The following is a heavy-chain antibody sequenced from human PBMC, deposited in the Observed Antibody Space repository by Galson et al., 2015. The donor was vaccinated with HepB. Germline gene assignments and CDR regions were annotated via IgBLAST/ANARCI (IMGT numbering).Heavy chain of an antibody. J-gene: IGHJ4*02. CDR1: GFTVSSNY. V-gene: IGHV3-66*01. Sequence: SLRLSCAASGFTVSSNYMSWVRQAPGKGLEWVSVIYSGGSTYYADSVKGRFTISRDNSKNTLYLQMNSLRAEDTAVYYCARDDQLESSGLVDYWGQGTLVTVSS. D-gene: IGHD6-19*01. CDR2: IYSGGST. CDR3: ARDDQLESSGLVDY.